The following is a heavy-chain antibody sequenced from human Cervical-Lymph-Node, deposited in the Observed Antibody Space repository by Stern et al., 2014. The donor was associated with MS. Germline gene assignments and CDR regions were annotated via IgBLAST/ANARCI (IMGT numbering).Heavy chain of an antibody. Sequence: VQLVESGGGLVQPGGSLKLSCVASGFIFSDSAVHWVRQAPGKGLEWVGRIRSKCNNYATAYAASLKGRFTISRDDSKNTAYLQMSSLKTEDTAVYYCTRLGYRDSFDYWGQGTLVTVSS. D-gene: IGHD1-1*01. CDR1: GFIFSDSA. CDR2: IRSKCNNYAT. CDR3: TRLGYRDSFDY. J-gene: IGHJ4*02. V-gene: IGHV3-73*01.